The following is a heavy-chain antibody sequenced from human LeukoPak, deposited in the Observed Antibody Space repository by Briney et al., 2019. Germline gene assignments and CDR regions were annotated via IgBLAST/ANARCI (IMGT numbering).Heavy chain of an antibody. CDR1: GGSISSYY. D-gene: IGHD3-10*01. CDR3: ARVRWFGELLSFDP. V-gene: IGHV4-59*01. Sequence: SETLSLTCTVSGGSISSYYWSWIRQPPGKGLEWIGYICYSGSTNYNPSLKSRVTISVDTSKNQFSLKLSSVTAADTAVYYCARVRWFGELLSFDPWGQGTLVTVSS. CDR2: ICYSGST. J-gene: IGHJ5*02.